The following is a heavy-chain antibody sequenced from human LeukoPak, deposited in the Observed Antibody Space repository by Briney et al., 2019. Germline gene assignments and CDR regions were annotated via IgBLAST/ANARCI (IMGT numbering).Heavy chain of an antibody. CDR3: ARSTSAYAHDS. J-gene: IGHJ4*02. CDR2: IYYTGST. V-gene: IGHV4-39*02. D-gene: IGHD3-22*01. CDR1: GGSITSSFHY. Sequence: SETLSLTCNVSGGSITSSFHYWAWIRQPPGRGLEWIASIYYTGSTYYNPSLRSRLIISVDMSKNHFSLRLSSMTAADTAVYYCARSTSAYAHDSWGQGTLVTVSS.